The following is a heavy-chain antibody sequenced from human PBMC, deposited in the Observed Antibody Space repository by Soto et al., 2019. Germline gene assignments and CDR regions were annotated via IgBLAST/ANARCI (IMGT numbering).Heavy chain of an antibody. Sequence: SETLSLTCTVPGGSISSGDYYWSWIRQHPGKGLEWIGHIYNSGSTYYNPSLKSRVTISVDTSKNQFSLKLNSVTAADTAVYYCAAGGGLPRYYWGQGTLVTVSS. CDR3: AAGGGLPRYY. J-gene: IGHJ4*02. CDR1: GGSISSGDYY. V-gene: IGHV4-31*03. D-gene: IGHD5-12*01. CDR2: IYNSGST.